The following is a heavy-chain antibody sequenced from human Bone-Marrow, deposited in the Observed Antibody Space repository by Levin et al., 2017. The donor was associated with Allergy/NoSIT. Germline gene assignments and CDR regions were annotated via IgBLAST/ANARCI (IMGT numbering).Heavy chain of an antibody. Sequence: SETLSLTCSVTGDSVSSSTYYWAWIRQPPGKGLEWIGSVYDSKNTFYNPSLQSRVTISDDTSMNHFSLRLSSMTAADTAVYYSARHRGLASPGGMDVWGLGTTVTVSS. CDR1: GDSVSSSTYY. CDR2: VYDSKNT. D-gene: IGHD3-3*02. CDR3: ARHRGLASPGGMDV. J-gene: IGHJ6*02. V-gene: IGHV4-39*07.